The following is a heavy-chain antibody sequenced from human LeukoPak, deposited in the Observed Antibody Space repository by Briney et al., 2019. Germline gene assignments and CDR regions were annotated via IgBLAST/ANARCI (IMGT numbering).Heavy chain of an antibody. V-gene: IGHV4-34*01. CDR1: GGSFSGYY. Sequence: SETLSLTCAVYGGSFSGYYWGWIRQPPGKGLEWIGEINHSGSTNYNPSLKSRVTISVDTSKNQFSLKLSSVTAADTAVYYCAGGGIAVAGDQGNFDYWGQGTLVTVSS. CDR3: AGGGIAVAGDQGNFDY. CDR2: INHSGST. J-gene: IGHJ4*02. D-gene: IGHD6-19*01.